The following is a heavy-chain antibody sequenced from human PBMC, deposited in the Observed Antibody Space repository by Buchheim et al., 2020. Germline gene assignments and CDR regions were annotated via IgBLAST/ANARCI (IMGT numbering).Heavy chain of an antibody. V-gene: IGHV3-23*01. J-gene: IGHJ6*02. CDR3: AKGLSSDYTYGMDV. Sequence: EVQLLESGGGLVQPGGSLRLSCAASGFTFSSYAMRWVRQAPGKGLEWVSSVSGSGGTTSYADSVRGRFTISSDNSKNTLYMQMNSLRAEDTAIYYCAKGLSSDYTYGMDVWGQGTT. CDR2: VSGSGGTT. D-gene: IGHD6-25*01. CDR1: GFTFSSYA.